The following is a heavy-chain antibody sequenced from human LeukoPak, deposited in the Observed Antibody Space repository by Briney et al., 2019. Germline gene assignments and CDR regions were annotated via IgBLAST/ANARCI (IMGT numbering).Heavy chain of an antibody. CDR2: ILYDGSNK. Sequence: PGGSLRLSCAASGFTFSRYGMHWVRQAPGKGLEWAAVILYDGSNKYYADSVKGRFTISRDNSKDTLYLQMNSLRAEDTAVYYCVRDRYSSSSGGSFDYWGQGTLVTVSS. D-gene: IGHD6-19*01. CDR3: VRDRYSSSSGGSFDY. CDR1: GFTFSRYG. V-gene: IGHV3-30*03. J-gene: IGHJ4*02.